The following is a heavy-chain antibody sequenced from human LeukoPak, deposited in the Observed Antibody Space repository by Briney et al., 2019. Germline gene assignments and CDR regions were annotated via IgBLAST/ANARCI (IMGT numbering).Heavy chain of an antibody. V-gene: IGHV4-39*07. CDR3: ARWGVDAFDI. J-gene: IGHJ3*02. CDR1: GGSISSSSYY. D-gene: IGHD3-16*01. CDR2: IYYSGST. Sequence: NPSETLSLTCTVSGGSISSSSYYWGWIRQPPGKGLEWIGSIYYSGSTYYNPSLKSRVTISVDTSKNQFSLKLSSVTAADTAVYYCARWGVDAFDIWGQGTMVTVSS.